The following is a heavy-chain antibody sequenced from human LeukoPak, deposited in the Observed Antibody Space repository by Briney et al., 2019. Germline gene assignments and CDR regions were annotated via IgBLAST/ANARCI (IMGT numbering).Heavy chain of an antibody. Sequence: SETLSLTCIVSGGSISSYYWSWIRQPAGKGLEWIGRIYTSGSTNYNPSLKSRVTMSVDTSKNQFSLKLSSVTAADTAVYYCARGLYEAVAVDYWGQGTLVTVSS. D-gene: IGHD6-19*01. CDR2: IYTSGST. V-gene: IGHV4-4*07. J-gene: IGHJ4*02. CDR1: GGSISSYY. CDR3: ARGLYEAVAVDY.